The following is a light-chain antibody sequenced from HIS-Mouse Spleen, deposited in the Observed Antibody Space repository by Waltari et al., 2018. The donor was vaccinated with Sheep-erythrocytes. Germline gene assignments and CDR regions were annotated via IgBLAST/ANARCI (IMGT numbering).Light chain of an antibody. CDR2: SNN. J-gene: IGLJ1*01. Sequence: QSVLTQPPSASGTPGQRVTIPCSGSSSNIRSNTLNWYQQLPGTAPKLLIYSNNQRPSGVPDRFSGSKSGTSASLAISGLQSEDEADYYCAAWDDSLNGYVFGTGTKVTVL. V-gene: IGLV1-44*01. CDR3: AAWDDSLNGYV. CDR1: SSNIRSNT.